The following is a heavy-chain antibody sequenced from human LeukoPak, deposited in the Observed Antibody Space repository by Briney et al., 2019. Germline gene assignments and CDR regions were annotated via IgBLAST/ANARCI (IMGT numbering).Heavy chain of an antibody. CDR3: ARTLFGDQYQLLHNWFDP. J-gene: IGHJ5*02. CDR2: INTDTGNP. D-gene: IGHD2-2*01. Sequence: ASVKVSCKASGYTFTNYAMNWVRQAPGQGLEWMGGINTDTGNPTYAQGFTGRLVFSLDTSASTAYLQISSLKAEDTAIYYCARTLFGDQYQLLHNWFDPWGQGTLVTVSS. CDR1: GYTFTNYA. V-gene: IGHV7-4-1*02.